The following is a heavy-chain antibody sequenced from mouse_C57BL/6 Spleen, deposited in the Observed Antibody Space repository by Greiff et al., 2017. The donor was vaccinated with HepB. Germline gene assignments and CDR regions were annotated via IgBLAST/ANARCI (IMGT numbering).Heavy chain of an antibody. V-gene: IGHV1-39*01. Sequence: EVQLQQSGPELVKPGASVKISCKASGYSFTDYNMNWVKQSNGKSLEWIGVINPNYGTTSYNQKFKGKATLTVDQSSSTAYMQLNSLTSEDSAVYYCARRGMTTVVATLTRWYFDVWGTGTTVTVSS. CDR1: GYSFTDYN. CDR2: INPNYGTT. J-gene: IGHJ1*03. CDR3: ARRGMTTVVATLTRWYFDV. D-gene: IGHD1-1*01.